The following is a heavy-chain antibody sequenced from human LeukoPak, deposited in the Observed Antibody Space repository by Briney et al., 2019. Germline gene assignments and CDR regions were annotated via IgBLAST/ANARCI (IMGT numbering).Heavy chain of an antibody. D-gene: IGHD2-15*01. CDR2: IYYSGTT. V-gene: IGHV4-59*01. Sequence: PSETLSLTCTISGASIDSYYWSWIRQPPGKGLEWIGYIYYSGTTNYNPSLKRRVTISVDTSKNQFSLKLSSVTAADTAVYYCARYCSGGSCYAMDDAFDIWGQGTMVTVSS. CDR1: GASIDSYY. CDR3: ARYCSGGSCYAMDDAFDI. J-gene: IGHJ3*02.